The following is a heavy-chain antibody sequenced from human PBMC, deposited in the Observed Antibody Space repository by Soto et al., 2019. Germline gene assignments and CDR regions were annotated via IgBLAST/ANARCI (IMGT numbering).Heavy chain of an antibody. CDR2: ISYDGSNK. Sequence: GGSLRLSCAASGFTFSSYAMHWVRQAPGKGLEWVAVISYDGSNKYYADSVKGRFTISRDNSKNTLYLQMNSLRAEDTAVYYCARERCWLAAATAPYYYGMDVWGQGTTVTVSS. V-gene: IGHV3-30-3*01. CDR1: GFTFSSYA. CDR3: ARERCWLAAATAPYYYGMDV. J-gene: IGHJ6*02. D-gene: IGHD6-13*01.